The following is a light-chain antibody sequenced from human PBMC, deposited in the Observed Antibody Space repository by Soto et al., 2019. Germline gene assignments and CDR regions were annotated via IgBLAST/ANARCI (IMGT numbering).Light chain of an antibody. Sequence: EKVMTQSPATLSVSPGERATLSCRASQSVSSSLAWYQQKPGQAPRLLIYDASTRATGIPARFSGSWSGTEFTLTISSLQSEDFAVYYCQQYDSWPLTFGGGTKVEIK. J-gene: IGKJ4*01. CDR1: QSVSSS. V-gene: IGKV3-15*01. CDR3: QQYDSWPLT. CDR2: DAS.